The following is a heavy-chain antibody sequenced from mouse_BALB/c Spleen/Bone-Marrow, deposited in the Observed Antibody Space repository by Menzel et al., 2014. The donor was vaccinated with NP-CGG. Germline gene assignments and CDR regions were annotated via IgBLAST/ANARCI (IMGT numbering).Heavy chain of an antibody. CDR1: AVDFSRYW. Sequence: AAAAVDFSRYWMSWVRQAPGKGIEWIGEINPDSSTINYTPSLKDKFIISRDNAKNTLYLQMSKVRSEDTALYYCARQGYYGKGDYWGQGTTLTVSS. V-gene: IGHV4-1*02. CDR2: INPDSSTI. J-gene: IGHJ2*01. D-gene: IGHD2-1*01. CDR3: ARQGYYGKGDY.